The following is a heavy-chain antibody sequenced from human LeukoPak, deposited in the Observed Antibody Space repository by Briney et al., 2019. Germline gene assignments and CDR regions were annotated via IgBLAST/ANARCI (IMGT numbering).Heavy chain of an antibody. CDR1: GFSFSTYA. CDR3: ANRGGAGFCSGGSCYSPFHW. V-gene: IGHV3-23*01. CDR2: VGGSGGSK. J-gene: IGHJ4*02. D-gene: IGHD2-15*01. Sequence: PGGSLRLSCAASGFSFSTYAMSWVRQAPGKGLEWVSAVGGSGGSKYYADFVKGRFTISRDNSKNTLYLQMNSLRADDTAIYYCANRGGAGFCSGGSCYSPFHWWGRGTLVTVSS.